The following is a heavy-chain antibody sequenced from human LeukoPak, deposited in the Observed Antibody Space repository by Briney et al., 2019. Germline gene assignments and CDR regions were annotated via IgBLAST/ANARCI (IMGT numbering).Heavy chain of an antibody. CDR2: ISAYNGNT. Sequence: ASVKVSCKASGYTFTSYGISWVRQAPGQGLEWMGWISAYNGNTNYAQKLQGRVTMTRDTSISTAYMELSRLRSDDTAVYYCARVVRGVIIVFDYWGQGTLVTVSS. D-gene: IGHD3-10*01. J-gene: IGHJ4*02. CDR1: GYTFTSYG. V-gene: IGHV1-18*01. CDR3: ARVVRGVIIVFDY.